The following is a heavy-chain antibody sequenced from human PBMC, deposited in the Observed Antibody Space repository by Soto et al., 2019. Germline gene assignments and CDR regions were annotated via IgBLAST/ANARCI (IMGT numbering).Heavy chain of an antibody. J-gene: IGHJ3*02. CDR2: IYSGGST. CDR1: GFTVSSNY. D-gene: IGHD3-16*02. Sequence: GGSLRLSCAASGFTVSSNYMSWVRQAPGKGLEWVSVIYSGGSTYYADSVKGRFTISRANSKNTLYLQMNSLRAEDTAVYYCARGGADYDYVWGSYRSDAFDIWGQGTMVTVSS. CDR3: ARGGADYDYVWGSYRSDAFDI. V-gene: IGHV3-53*01.